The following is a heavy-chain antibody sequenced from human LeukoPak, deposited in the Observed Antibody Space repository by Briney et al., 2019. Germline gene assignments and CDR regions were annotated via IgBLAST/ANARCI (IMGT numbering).Heavy chain of an antibody. J-gene: IGHJ4*02. V-gene: IGHV1-3*01. CDR1: GYTFTSYA. CDR3: ASVDMGTGYYFDY. D-gene: IGHD5-12*01. Sequence: ASVKVSCNASGYTFTSYAMHWVRQAPGQRLEWMGWINAGNGNTKYSQKFQGRVTITRDTSASTAYMELSSLRSEDTAVYYCASVDMGTGYYFDYWGQGTLVTVSS. CDR2: INAGNGNT.